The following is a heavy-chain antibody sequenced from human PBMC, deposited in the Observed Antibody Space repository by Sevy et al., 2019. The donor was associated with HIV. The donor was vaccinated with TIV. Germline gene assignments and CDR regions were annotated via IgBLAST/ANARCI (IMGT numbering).Heavy chain of an antibody. J-gene: IGHJ5*02. CDR1: GFTFSSYA. CDR3: AKAPSSTVAGEVDP. D-gene: IGHD6-19*01. CDR2: ISGTGYET. V-gene: IGHV3-23*01. Sequence: GGSLRLSCAASGFTFSSYAMTWVRQAPGKGLEWVSSISGTGYETHYADSLKGRFTISRDNFRNTLYLQMNSLVAEDTAVYYCAKAPSSTVAGEVDPWGQGTLVTVSS.